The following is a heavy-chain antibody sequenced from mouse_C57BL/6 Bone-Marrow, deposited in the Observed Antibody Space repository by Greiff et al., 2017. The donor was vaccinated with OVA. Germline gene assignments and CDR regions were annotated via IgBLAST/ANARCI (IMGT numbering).Heavy chain of an antibody. D-gene: IGHD2-3*01. Sequence: VQLQQSGAELVRPGTSVKLSCKASGYTFTSYWITWVKQRPGQGLEWIGDIYPGSGSTNYNEKFKSKATLTVDTSSSTAYMQLSSLTSEDSAVYYCARAGGYYSAYWGQGTLVTVSA. V-gene: IGHV1-55*01. J-gene: IGHJ3*01. CDR3: ARAGGYYSAY. CDR1: GYTFTSYW. CDR2: IYPGSGST.